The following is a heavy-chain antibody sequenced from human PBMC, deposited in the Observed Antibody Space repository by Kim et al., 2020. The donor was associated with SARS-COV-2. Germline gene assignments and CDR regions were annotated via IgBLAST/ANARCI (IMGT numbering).Heavy chain of an antibody. V-gene: IGHV3-11*04. D-gene: IGHD3-3*01. CDR3: ARSVSRYFLVWIYFDY. J-gene: IGHJ4*02. Sequence: SVNGRFTISRDNAKNSLYLQMNSLRAEETAVYYCARSVSRYFLVWIYFDYWGQGTLVTVSS.